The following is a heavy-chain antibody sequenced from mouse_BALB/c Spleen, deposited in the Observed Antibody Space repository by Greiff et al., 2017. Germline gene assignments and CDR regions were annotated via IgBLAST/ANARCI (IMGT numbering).Heavy chain of an antibody. CDR1: GYSITSDYA. CDR3: ARCGGRGDFDY. D-gene: IGHD3-3*01. Sequence: EVKLQESGPGLVKPSQSLSLTCTVTGYSITSDYAWNWIRQFPGNKLEWMGYISYSGSTSYNPSLKSRISITRDTSKNQFFLQLNSVTTEDTATYYCARCGGRGDFDYWGQGTTLTVSS. J-gene: IGHJ2*01. V-gene: IGHV3-2*02. CDR2: ISYSGST.